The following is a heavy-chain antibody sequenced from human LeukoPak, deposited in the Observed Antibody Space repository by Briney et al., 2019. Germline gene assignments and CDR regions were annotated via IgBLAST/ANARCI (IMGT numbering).Heavy chain of an antibody. J-gene: IGHJ4*02. Sequence: SETLSPTCAVYGGSFSGYYWSWIRQPPGKGLEWIGEINYSGSTNYNPSLKSRVTISVDTSKNQFSLKLSSVTAADTAVYYCAGLTRADDSSGWYFDYWGQGTLVTVSS. CDR2: INYSGST. V-gene: IGHV4-34*01. CDR1: GGSFSGYY. D-gene: IGHD6-19*01. CDR3: AGLTRADDSSGWYFDY.